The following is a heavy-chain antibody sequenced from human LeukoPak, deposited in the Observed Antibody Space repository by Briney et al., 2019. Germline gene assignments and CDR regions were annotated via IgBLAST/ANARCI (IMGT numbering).Heavy chain of an antibody. CDR1: GATFSSYA. CDR2: IIPILGIA. D-gene: IGHD6-6*01. V-gene: IGHV1-69*04. J-gene: IGHJ4*02. Sequence: ASVKVSCKASGATFSSYAISWVRQAPGQGLEWMGRIIPILGIANYAQKFQGRVTITADKSTSTAYMKLSSLRSEDTAVYYCARDGRYSSSSLLDYWGQGTLVTVSS. CDR3: ARDGRYSSSSLLDY.